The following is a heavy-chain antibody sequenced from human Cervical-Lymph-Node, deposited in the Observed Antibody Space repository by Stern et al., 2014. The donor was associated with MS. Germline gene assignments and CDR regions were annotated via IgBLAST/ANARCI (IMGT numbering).Heavy chain of an antibody. CDR2: IKQDGNDK. Sequence: EMQLVESGGTLVQPGGSLRLSCAASEFTFSTYWMSWVRQAPGKGLEWEANIKQDGNDKYYVDSEKGRFTISRDNAENSLYVQMNSLRVEDTAVYYCARGRFTSGFYPDHFDTWGRGTLVTVSS. V-gene: IGHV3-7*01. CDR1: EFTFSTYW. CDR3: ARGRFTSGFYPDHFDT. J-gene: IGHJ5*02. D-gene: IGHD6-19*01.